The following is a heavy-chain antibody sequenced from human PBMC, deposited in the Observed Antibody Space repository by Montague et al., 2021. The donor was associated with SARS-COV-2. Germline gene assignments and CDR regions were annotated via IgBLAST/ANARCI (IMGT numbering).Heavy chain of an antibody. V-gene: IGHV4-34*01. CDR1: RGSFSGYY. CDR3: ARGYCSSTTCYRSLHY. Sequence: ETLSLTCTVDRGSFSGYYWTWIRQPPGKGLEWIGEINHSGGVNYNPSXXSRVTISVDTSKNHFSLKLRSVTAADTAIYYCARGYCSSTTCYRSLHYWGQGTLVAVSS. J-gene: IGHJ4*02. D-gene: IGHD2-2*01. CDR2: INHSGGV.